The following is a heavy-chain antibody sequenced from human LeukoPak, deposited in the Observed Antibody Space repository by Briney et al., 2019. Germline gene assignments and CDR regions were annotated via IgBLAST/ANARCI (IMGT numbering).Heavy chain of an antibody. V-gene: IGHV3-30*01. J-gene: IGHJ4*02. CDR3: APEGGSYQYYFDY. D-gene: IGHD1-26*01. CDR1: GFTFSSYA. Sequence: PGGSLRLSCAASGFTFSSYAMHWVRQAPGKGLEWVAVISYDGSNKYYADSVKGRFTISRDNSKNTLYLQMNSLRAGDTAVYYCAPEGGSYQYYFDYWGQGTLVIVSS. CDR2: ISYDGSNK.